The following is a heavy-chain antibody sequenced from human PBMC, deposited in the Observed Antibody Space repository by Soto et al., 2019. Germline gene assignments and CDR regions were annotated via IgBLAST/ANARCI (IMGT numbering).Heavy chain of an antibody. J-gene: IGHJ2*01. CDR2: IGRGGDT. D-gene: IGHD3-10*01. Sequence: EVQLVESGGGLVQPGGSLRLSCVASGSNFRNYDMHWVRQVTGKGLEWVSAIGRGGDTYYPASVKGRFTISSEDAKNSLYLQMNSLGAGDTGVYYCVREIAGTGTPAWYFDLWGRGNLVTGSS. CDR3: VREIAGTGTPAWYFDL. V-gene: IGHV3-13*01. CDR1: GSNFRNYD.